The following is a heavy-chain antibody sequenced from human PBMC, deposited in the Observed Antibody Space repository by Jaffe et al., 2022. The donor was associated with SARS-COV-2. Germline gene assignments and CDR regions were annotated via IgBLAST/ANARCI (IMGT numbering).Heavy chain of an antibody. Sequence: EVQLVESGGGWVQPGRSLRLSCSASGFTFDDYAMHWVRQVPGKGLEWVSSVSWDSDTVGYAGSVKGRFTISRDNAKNSLYLQMNSLRTEDTAFYYCARDPSPNLYRDYYMDVWGKGTTVTVSS. D-gene: IGHD2-8*01. CDR1: GFTFDDYA. CDR3: ARDPSPNLYRDYYMDV. CDR2: VSWDSDTV. V-gene: IGHV3-9*01. J-gene: IGHJ6*03.